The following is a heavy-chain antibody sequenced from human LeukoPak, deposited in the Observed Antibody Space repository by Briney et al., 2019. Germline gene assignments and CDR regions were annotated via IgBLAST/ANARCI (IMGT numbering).Heavy chain of an antibody. CDR3: SRRLDY. J-gene: IGHJ4*02. V-gene: IGHV3-7*01. Sequence: AGGSLRLSCAASGFPFSDSWMDWARQAPGKGREWVANIKQGGSEKHYADSVKGRFTISRDNAKNSLFLQMNGLRAEDTAVYYCSRRLDYWGQGALVTVSS. CDR2: IKQGGSEK. CDR1: GFPFSDSW.